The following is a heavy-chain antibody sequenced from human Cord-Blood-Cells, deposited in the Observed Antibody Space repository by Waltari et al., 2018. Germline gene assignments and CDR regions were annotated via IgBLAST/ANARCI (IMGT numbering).Heavy chain of an antibody. Sequence: EVQLVESGGGLVQPGRSLRLSCAASGFTFDDYAMHWVRQAPGKGLEWVSGISWNSGSIGYADSVKGRFTISRDNAKNSLYLQMNSLRAEDTALYYCAKARGSYYAWGQGTPVTVSS. CDR3: AKARGSYYA. V-gene: IGHV3-9*01. J-gene: IGHJ5*02. CDR2: ISWNSGSI. D-gene: IGHD1-26*01. CDR1: GFTFDDYA.